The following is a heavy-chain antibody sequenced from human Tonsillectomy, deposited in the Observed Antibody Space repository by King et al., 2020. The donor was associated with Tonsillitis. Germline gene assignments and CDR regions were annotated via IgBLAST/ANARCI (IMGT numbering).Heavy chain of an antibody. Sequence: VQLVESGAEVKKPGASVKVSCKASGYTFTTYYMHWVRQAPGQGLEWMGMINTSGGSTSYAQKFQGRVTMTRDTSTSTVYMELSSLRFEDTAVYYCARFFYGSETYANLNYYGMDVWGQGTTVTVSS. CDR1: GYTFTTYY. CDR3: ARFFYGSETYANLNYYGMDV. J-gene: IGHJ6*02. CDR2: INTSGGST. D-gene: IGHD3-10*01. V-gene: IGHV1-46*01.